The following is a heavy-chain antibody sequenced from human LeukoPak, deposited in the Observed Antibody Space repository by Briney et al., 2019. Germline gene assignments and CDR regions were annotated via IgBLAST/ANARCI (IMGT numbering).Heavy chain of an antibody. J-gene: IGHJ4*02. CDR1: GYSISSGYY. CDR3: ATYSNYIDY. CDR2: IHHSGST. D-gene: IGHD4-11*01. V-gene: IGHV4-38-2*02. Sequence: PSETLSLTCTVSGYSISSGYYWGWIRQPPGMGLEWIGSIHHSGSTYYKPSLKSRLTISVDTSKNQFSLKLSSVTAADTAVYYCATYSNYIDYWGQGTLVTVSS.